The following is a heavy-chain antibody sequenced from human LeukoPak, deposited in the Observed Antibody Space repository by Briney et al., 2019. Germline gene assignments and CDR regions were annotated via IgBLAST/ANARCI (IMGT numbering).Heavy chain of an antibody. V-gene: IGHV1-18*01. J-gene: IGHJ4*02. Sequence: GASVKVSCKASGYTFTSYGISWVRQAPGRGLEWMGWISAYNGNTNYAQKLQGRVTMTTDTSTSTAYMELRSLRSDDTAVYYCARVGYSSSWYTPSGYFDYWGQGTLVTVSS. CDR2: ISAYNGNT. CDR1: GYTFTSYG. D-gene: IGHD6-13*01. CDR3: ARVGYSSSWYTPSGYFDY.